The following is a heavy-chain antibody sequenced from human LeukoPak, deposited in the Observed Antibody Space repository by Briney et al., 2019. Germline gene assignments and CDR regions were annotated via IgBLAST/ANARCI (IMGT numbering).Heavy chain of an antibody. Sequence: PSETLSLTCAVYGGSFSGYYWSWIRQPPGKGLEWIGEINHSGSTNYNPSLKSRVTISVDTSKNQFSLKLSSVTAADTAVYYCARAMEWIQLGYGGYYFDYWGQGTLVTVSS. J-gene: IGHJ4*02. V-gene: IGHV4-34*01. D-gene: IGHD5-18*01. CDR3: ARAMEWIQLGYGGYYFDY. CDR1: GGSFSGYY. CDR2: INHSGST.